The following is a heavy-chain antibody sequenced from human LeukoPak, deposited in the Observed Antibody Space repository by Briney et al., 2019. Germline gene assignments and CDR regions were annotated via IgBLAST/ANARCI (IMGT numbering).Heavy chain of an antibody. CDR1: GGSISSNYY. J-gene: IGHJ3*02. D-gene: IGHD1-7*01. Sequence: TPSETLSLTCTVSGGSISSNYYWGWIRQPPGKGLEWIGSIYYSGSTYYNPSLKSRLTISIDKSKNQFYLKLTSVTAADTAVYYCARRWNYKDGFEIWGQGKMVTVSS. V-gene: IGHV4-39*01. CDR2: IYYSGST. CDR3: ARRWNYKDGFEI.